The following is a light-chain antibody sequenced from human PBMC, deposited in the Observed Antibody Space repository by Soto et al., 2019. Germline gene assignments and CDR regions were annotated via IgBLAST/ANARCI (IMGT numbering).Light chain of an antibody. CDR1: QSVSSSY. J-gene: IGKJ1*01. V-gene: IGKV3-20*01. Sequence: EIVLTQSPGTLSLSPGERATLSCRASQSVSSSYLAWYQQKPGQAPRLLIYGASSRVTGIPDRFSGSGSGTDFTLTISILEPEDFAVYYCQQYGSSPPTTFGQGTKVEIK. CDR2: GAS. CDR3: QQYGSSPPTT.